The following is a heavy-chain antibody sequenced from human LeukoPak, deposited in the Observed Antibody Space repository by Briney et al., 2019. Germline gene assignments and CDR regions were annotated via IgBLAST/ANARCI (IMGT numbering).Heavy chain of an antibody. V-gene: IGHV3-23*01. CDR2: ISGFGENT. J-gene: IGHJ5*02. CDR1: GFTFSSYA. CDR3: AKGGHYSWFDP. D-gene: IGHD1-26*01. Sequence: GGSLRLSCAASGFTFSSYAMSWVRQAPGQGLEWVSTISGFGENTYYADSVKGRFTISRDNFKSALFLQMNSLRAEDTAVYYWAKGGHYSWFDPWGQGTLVIVSS.